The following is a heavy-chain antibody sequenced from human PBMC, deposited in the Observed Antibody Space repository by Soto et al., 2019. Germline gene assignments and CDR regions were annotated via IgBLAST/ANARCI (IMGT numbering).Heavy chain of an antibody. J-gene: IGHJ6*02. Sequence: ASVKVSCKASGYTFPSSGISWVRQAPGQGLGWMGWISAYNGNTNYAQKLQGRVTMTTDTSTSTAYMELRSLRSDDTAVYYCAREGNVLRYFDWSPSGMDVWGQGTTVTVSS. D-gene: IGHD3-9*01. V-gene: IGHV1-18*01. CDR3: AREGNVLRYFDWSPSGMDV. CDR2: ISAYNGNT. CDR1: GYTFPSSG.